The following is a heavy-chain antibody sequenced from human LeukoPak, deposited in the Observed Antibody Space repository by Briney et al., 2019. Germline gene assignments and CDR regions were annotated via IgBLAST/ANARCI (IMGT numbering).Heavy chain of an antibody. D-gene: IGHD5/OR15-5a*01. CDR2: ISYDGSNK. CDR3: AKAAWGGSTRSPIDY. J-gene: IGHJ4*02. V-gene: IGHV3-30*18. Sequence: GRSLRLSCAASGFTFSSYGMHWVRQAPGKGLEWVAVISYDGSNKYYADSVKGRFTISRDNSKNTLYLQMNSLRAEDTAVCYCAKAAWGGSTRSPIDYWGQGTLVTVSS. CDR1: GFTFSSYG.